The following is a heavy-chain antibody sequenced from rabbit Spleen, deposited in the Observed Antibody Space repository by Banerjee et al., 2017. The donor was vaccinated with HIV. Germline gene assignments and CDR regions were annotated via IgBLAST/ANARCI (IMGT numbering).Heavy chain of an antibody. V-gene: IGHV1S45*01. D-gene: IGHD1-1*01. CDR3: ARDTSSSFSSYGMDL. CDR2: IDSGSSGFT. Sequence: QEQLEESGGGLVKPEGSLTLTCKASEFDFSSYGMSWVRQAPGKGLEWIACIDSGSSGFTYFATWAKGRFTCSKTSSTTVTLQMTRLTAADTATYFCARDTSSSFSSYGMDLWGPGPWSPS. J-gene: IGHJ6*01. CDR1: EFDFSSYG.